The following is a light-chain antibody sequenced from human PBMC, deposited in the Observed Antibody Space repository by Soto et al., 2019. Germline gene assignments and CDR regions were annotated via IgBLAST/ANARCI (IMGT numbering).Light chain of an antibody. CDR2: EVF. Sequence: ALTQPASVSGSPGQSITISCTGTSSDVGGYNYVSWYQQHPGKVPKLMIYEVFRRPSGISNRFSGSKSGNTASLTISGLQAENEADSYCCSYTTTSTFVFGGGTKLAVL. CDR1: SSDVGGYNY. V-gene: IGLV2-14*01. CDR3: CSYTTTSTFV. J-gene: IGLJ2*01.